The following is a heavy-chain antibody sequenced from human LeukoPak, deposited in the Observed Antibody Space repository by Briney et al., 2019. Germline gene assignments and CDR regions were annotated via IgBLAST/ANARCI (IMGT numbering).Heavy chain of an antibody. D-gene: IGHD6-19*01. CDR3: ARAVHYIAVAGTRDAFDI. CDR2: INPNSGGT. V-gene: IGHV1-2*02. Sequence: ASVKVSCKASGYTFTGYYMHWVRQAPGQGLEWMGWINPNSGGTNYAQKFQGRVTMTRDTSISTAYMELSRLRSEDTAVYYCARAVHYIAVAGTRDAFDIWGQGTMVTVSS. J-gene: IGHJ3*02. CDR1: GYTFTGYY.